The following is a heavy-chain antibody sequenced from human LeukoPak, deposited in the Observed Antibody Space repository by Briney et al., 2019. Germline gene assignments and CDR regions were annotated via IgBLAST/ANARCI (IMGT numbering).Heavy chain of an antibody. J-gene: IGHJ4*02. D-gene: IGHD2-2*01. CDR3: ARSTSTNYYEY. Sequence: TGGSLRLSCAASGFTFSSYGMNWVRQAPGKGLEWVANIKGEGSEKYYVDSVKGRFTISRDNAKNSLYLQMNSLRAEDTAVYYCARSTSTNYYEYWGQGTLVTVSS. CDR2: IKGEGSEK. CDR1: GFTFSSYG. V-gene: IGHV3-7*01.